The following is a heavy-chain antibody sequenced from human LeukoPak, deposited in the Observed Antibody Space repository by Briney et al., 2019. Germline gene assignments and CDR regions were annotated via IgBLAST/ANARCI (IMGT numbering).Heavy chain of an antibody. Sequence: PGGSLRLSCAASGFTFSSYGMHWVRQAPGKGLEWVAVIWYDGSNKYYADSVKGRFTISRDNSKNTLYLQMNSLSAEDTAVYYCARGYQDYGSGSYYNDAFDIWGQGTMVTVSS. J-gene: IGHJ3*02. CDR1: GFTFSSYG. V-gene: IGHV3-33*08. D-gene: IGHD3-10*01. CDR3: ARGYQDYGSGSYYNDAFDI. CDR2: IWYDGSNK.